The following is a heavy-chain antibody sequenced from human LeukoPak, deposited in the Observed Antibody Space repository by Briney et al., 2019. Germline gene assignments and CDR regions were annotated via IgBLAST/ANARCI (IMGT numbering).Heavy chain of an antibody. CDR1: GGSISSSSYY. CDR2: IYYSGSA. D-gene: IGHD6-19*01. V-gene: IGHV4-39*01. Sequence: PSETLSLTCTVSGGSISSSSYYWGWIRQPPGKGLEWIGSIYYSGSAYYNPSLKSRVTISVDTSKNQFSLRLSSVTAADTAVYYCARLVSSNWVDSWGQGILVTVSS. CDR3: ARLVSSNWVDS. J-gene: IGHJ5*01.